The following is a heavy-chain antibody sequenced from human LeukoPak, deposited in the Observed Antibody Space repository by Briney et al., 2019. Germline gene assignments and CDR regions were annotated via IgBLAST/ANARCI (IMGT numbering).Heavy chain of an antibody. CDR1: GFTFSSYA. CDR2: ISGSGGST. J-gene: IGHJ6*03. D-gene: IGHD4-23*01. Sequence: GGSLRLSCAASGFTFSSYAMSWVRQAPGKGLEWVSAISGSGGSTYYADSVKGRFAISGDNSKNTLYLQMNSLRAEDTAVYYCAKAGAVVTPEHYYYYYYMDVWGKGTTVTVSS. CDR3: AKAGAVVTPEHYYYYYYMDV. V-gene: IGHV3-23*01.